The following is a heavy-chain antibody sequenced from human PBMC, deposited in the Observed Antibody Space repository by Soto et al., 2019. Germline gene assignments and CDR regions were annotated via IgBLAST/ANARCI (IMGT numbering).Heavy chain of an antibody. V-gene: IGHV1-8*01. CDR2: MNPNSANT. Sequence: GASVKVSCKASGYTFSSYDINWVRQATGQGLEWMGWMNPNSANTGYAQKFQGRVTMTRNTSISTAYMELSSLRSEDTAVYYCARGVTVAGTGFDYWGQGTLVTVSS. J-gene: IGHJ4*02. D-gene: IGHD6-19*01. CDR3: ARGVTVAGTGFDY. CDR1: GYTFSSYD.